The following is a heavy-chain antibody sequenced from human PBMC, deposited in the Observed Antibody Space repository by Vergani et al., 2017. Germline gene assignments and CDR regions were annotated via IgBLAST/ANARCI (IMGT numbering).Heavy chain of an antibody. J-gene: IGHJ3*02. CDR3: ATDRSVPPTIAFDI. CDR1: GYTLPELS. Sequence: QVPLVKSGAEVKKPGASVKVSCKVSGYTLPELSMPWVRQAPGKGLEWMGGFDPEDGETIYEQKFQGRVTMTEDTSTDTAYMELSSLRSEDTAVYYCATDRSVPPTIAFDIWGQGTMVTVAS. V-gene: IGHV1-24*01. CDR2: FDPEDGET. D-gene: IGHD4-17*01.